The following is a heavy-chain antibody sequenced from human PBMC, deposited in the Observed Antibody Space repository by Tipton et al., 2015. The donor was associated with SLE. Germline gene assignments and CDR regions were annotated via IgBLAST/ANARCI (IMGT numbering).Heavy chain of an antibody. CDR1: GGSISSKY. V-gene: IGHV4-59*01. CDR2: LFYSGNS. J-gene: IGHJ2*01. Sequence: TLSLTCTVSGGSISSKYWSWIRQPPGKGLEWIGYLFYSGNSNYNPTHKGRVTISADTSKNHFSLKLTSVTAADTAVYYCARASSGSAQRHWYFDLWGRGTLVTVSS. CDR3: ARASSGSAQRHWYFDL. D-gene: IGHD6-19*01.